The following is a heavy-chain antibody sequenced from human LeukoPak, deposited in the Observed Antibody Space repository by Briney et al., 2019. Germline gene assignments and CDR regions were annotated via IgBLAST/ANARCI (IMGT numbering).Heavy chain of an antibody. J-gene: IGHJ4*02. CDR1: GFTVSSNY. Sequence: GGSLRLSCAASGFTVSSNYMSWVRQAPGKGLEWVSVIYSGGRTYYADSVKGRFTISRDNSKNTLYLQMNSLRAEDTAVYYCARDLRGYYYDSSWGQGTLVTVSS. V-gene: IGHV3-66*01. D-gene: IGHD3-22*01. CDR3: ARDLRGYYYDSS. CDR2: IYSGGRT.